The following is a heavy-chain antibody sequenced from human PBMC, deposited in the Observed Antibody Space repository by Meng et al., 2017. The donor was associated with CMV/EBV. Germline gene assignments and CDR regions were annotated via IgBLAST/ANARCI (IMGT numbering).Heavy chain of an antibody. J-gene: IGHJ4*02. CDR2: SSNYNGNR. D-gene: IGHD3-9*01. CDR1: GYTFTSYG. V-gene: IGHV1-18*01. Sequence: ASVKVSCKASGYTFTSYGISWVRQAPGQGPEWMAWSSNYNGNRKYAQKFLGRVTMTTDTSTGTAYMELRSLRSDDTAVYYCARDWEPYDVVTGYHYLDYWGQGTLVTVSS. CDR3: ARDWEPYDVVTGYHYLDY.